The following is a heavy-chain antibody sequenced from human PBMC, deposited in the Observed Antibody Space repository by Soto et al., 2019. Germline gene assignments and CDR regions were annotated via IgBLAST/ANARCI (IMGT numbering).Heavy chain of an antibody. CDR3: AKDPTPYGAGWFLWSDP. V-gene: IGHV3-23*01. J-gene: IGHJ5*02. CDR1: GFTFSNYA. D-gene: IGHD6-19*01. Sequence: EVQLLESGGGLVQPGGSLTLSCTASGFTFSNYAMTWVRQAPGKGLEWVSAIHSNGGTYYADSLMGRFTISRDNSKNTLFLHMNSLRAEDTAVYYCAKDPTPYGAGWFLWSDPWGQGTLVTVSS. CDR2: IHSNGGT.